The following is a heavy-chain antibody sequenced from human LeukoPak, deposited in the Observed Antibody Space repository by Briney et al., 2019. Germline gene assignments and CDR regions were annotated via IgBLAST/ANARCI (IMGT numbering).Heavy chain of an antibody. Sequence: PGGSLRLSCAASGFTFSSYSMTWVRQAPGKGLEWVSSISSSSSYIYYADSVKGRFTISRDNAKNSLYLQMNSLRAEDTAVYYCARDNSGYYYYYMDVWGKGTTVTVSS. V-gene: IGHV3-21*01. D-gene: IGHD1-26*01. J-gene: IGHJ6*03. CDR2: ISSSSSYI. CDR3: ARDNSGYYYYYMDV. CDR1: GFTFSSYS.